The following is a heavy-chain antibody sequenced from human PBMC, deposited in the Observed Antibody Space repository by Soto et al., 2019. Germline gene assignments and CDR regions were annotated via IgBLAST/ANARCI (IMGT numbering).Heavy chain of an antibody. V-gene: IGHV3-23*01. D-gene: IGHD3-22*01. CDR3: AKLVFKYYDSSGFNWCDP. J-gene: IGHJ5*02. Sequence: GGSLRLSCAASGFTFSSYAMSWVRQAPGKGLEWVSAISGSGGSTYYADSVKGRFTISRDNSKNTLYLQMNSLRAEDTAVYYCAKLVFKYYDSSGFNWCDPSHQLTLVVFSS. CDR2: ISGSGGST. CDR1: GFTFSSYA.